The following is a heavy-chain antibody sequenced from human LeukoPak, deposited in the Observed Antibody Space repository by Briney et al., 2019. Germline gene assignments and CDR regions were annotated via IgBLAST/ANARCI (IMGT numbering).Heavy chain of an antibody. CDR3: AKGLLTKTHGISWDPFDS. CDR1: GFTFSGYA. V-gene: IGHV3-23*01. Sequence: GGSLRLSCAASGFTFSGYAMTWVRKAPGKGLEWVATFSGPGSTTYYADSVKGRFTISRDNSQNTLYLQMNSLRAEDTAIYYCAKGLLTKTHGISWDPFDSWGQGTLVSVSS. CDR2: FSGPGSTT. D-gene: IGHD6-13*01. J-gene: IGHJ4*02.